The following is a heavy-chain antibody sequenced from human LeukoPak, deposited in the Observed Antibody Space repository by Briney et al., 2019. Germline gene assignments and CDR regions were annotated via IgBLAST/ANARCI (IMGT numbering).Heavy chain of an antibody. Sequence: GGSLRLSCAASGFTFSSYAMSWVRQAPGKGLEWVSAISGNGGRTYYADSVKGWFTISRDNSKNTLYLQMNSLRAEDTAVYYCAKVRDMDTVLGRFDNWGQGTLVTVSS. CDR3: AKVRDMDTVLGRFDN. CDR2: ISGNGGRT. V-gene: IGHV3-23*01. CDR1: GFTFSSYA. D-gene: IGHD5-18*01. J-gene: IGHJ5*02.